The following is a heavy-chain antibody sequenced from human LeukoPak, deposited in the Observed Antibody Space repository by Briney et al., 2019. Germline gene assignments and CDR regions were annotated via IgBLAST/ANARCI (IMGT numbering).Heavy chain of an antibody. Sequence: GGSLRLSCAASGFTFSSYAMHWDRQAPGKGLEWVAVISYDGSNKYYADSVKGRFTISRDNSKNTLYLQMNSLRAEDTAVYYCARDPDMVRGVKYYYYYYGMDVWGQGTTVTVSS. CDR2: ISYDGSNK. V-gene: IGHV3-30-3*01. D-gene: IGHD3-10*01. CDR1: GFTFSSYA. CDR3: ARDPDMVRGVKYYYYYYGMDV. J-gene: IGHJ6*02.